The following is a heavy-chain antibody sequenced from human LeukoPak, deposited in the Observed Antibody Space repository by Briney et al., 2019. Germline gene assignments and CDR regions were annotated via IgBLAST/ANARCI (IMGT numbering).Heavy chain of an antibody. V-gene: IGHV3-30*04. Sequence: GGSLRLSCAASGFTFSYYAMHWVRQAPGKGLEWVAVISYDGSNKYYADSVKGRFTISRDNSKNTLYLQMNSLRAEDTAVYYCAKITATTAYDYWGQGTLVTVSS. CDR2: ISYDGSNK. J-gene: IGHJ4*02. CDR1: GFTFSYYA. D-gene: IGHD3-16*01. CDR3: AKITATTAYDY.